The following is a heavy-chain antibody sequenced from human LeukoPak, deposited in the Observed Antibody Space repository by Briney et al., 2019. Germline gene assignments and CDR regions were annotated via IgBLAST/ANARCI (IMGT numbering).Heavy chain of an antibody. CDR1: GDSVSSNSAA. CDR3: ARLITGSLNTFYAFDI. CDR2: TYYRSKWYN. V-gene: IGHV6-1*01. D-gene: IGHD1-20*01. Sequence: SQTLSLPFAISGDSVSSNSAAWNWIRPSPSSGLEWLGRTYYRSKWYNDYAVSVKSRITINPDTSKNQFSLQLNSVTPEDTAVYYCARLITGSLNTFYAFDIWGQGTMVTVSS. J-gene: IGHJ3*02.